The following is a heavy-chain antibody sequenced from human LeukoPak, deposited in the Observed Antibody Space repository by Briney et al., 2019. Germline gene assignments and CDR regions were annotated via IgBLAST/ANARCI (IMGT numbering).Heavy chain of an antibody. CDR3: SRENGAFSPFGY. CDR2: ISLTGLT. D-gene: IGHD2-8*01. Sequence: SETLSLTCGVSGGSISNTNWWSWVRQPPGQGLEWSGEISLTGLTHYNPSLESRVTVSLDKSKNHLSLTLPSVTAADTAVYYCSRENGAFSPFGYWGQGTLVTVLS. CDR1: GGSISNTNW. V-gene: IGHV4-4*02. J-gene: IGHJ4*02.